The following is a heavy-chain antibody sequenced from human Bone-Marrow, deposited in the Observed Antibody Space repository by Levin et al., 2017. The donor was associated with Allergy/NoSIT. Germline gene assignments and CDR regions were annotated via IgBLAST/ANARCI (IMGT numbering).Heavy chain of an antibody. D-gene: IGHD3-9*01. CDR1: GFSLIPDGEG. V-gene: IGHV2-5*02. CDR3: AHTDSDILAGSDAFDF. CDR2: IYWDDNK. Sequence: SGPTLVKPTQTLTLTCTFSGFSLIPDGEGVGWVRQPPGKALECLALIYWDDNKHYSPSLKNRLTITKDTSKNQVVLTLTNMDPVDTATYYCAHTDSDILAGSDAFDFWGQGTVVTVSS. J-gene: IGHJ3*01.